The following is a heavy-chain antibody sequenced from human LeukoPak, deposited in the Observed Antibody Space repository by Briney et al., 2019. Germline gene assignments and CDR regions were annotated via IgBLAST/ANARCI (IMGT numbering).Heavy chain of an antibody. J-gene: IGHJ6*02. CDR2: IIPIFGTA. CDR3: ARAHLNLEAGYYYYYGMDV. D-gene: IGHD6-13*01. V-gene: IGHV1-69*01. CDR1: GGTFSSYA. Sequence: SVKVSRKASGGTFSSYAISWVRQAPGQGLEWMGGIIPIFGTANYAQKFQGRVTITADESTSTAYMELSSLRSEDTAVYYCARAHLNLEAGYYYYYGMDVWGQGTTVTVSS.